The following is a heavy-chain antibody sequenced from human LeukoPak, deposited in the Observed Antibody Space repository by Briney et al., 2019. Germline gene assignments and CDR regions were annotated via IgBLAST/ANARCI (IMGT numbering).Heavy chain of an antibody. CDR1: GYTFTGYY. CDR3: ARDGGANWGYYYYYKDV. D-gene: IGHD7-27*01. J-gene: IGHJ6*03. CDR2: INPNSGGT. Sequence: ASVKVSCKASGYTFTGYYMHWVRQAPGQGLEWMGWINPNSGGTNYAQKFQGRVTMTRDTSISTAYMELSRLRSDDTAVYYCARDGGANWGYYYYYKDVWGKGTTVTVSS. V-gene: IGHV1-2*02.